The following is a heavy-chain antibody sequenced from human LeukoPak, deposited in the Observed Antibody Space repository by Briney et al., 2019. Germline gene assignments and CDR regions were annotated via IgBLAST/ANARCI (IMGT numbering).Heavy chain of an antibody. V-gene: IGHV3-30*02. CDR3: AKGSSGWSIDY. CDR2: TRYDGSNE. J-gene: IGHJ4*02. Sequence: GGSLRLSCVASGFTFSSYGMHWVRQAPGKGLERVALTRYDGSNEYYTDSVKGRFTVSRDISKNTLYLQMNSLRAEDTAVYYCAKGSSGWSIDYWGQGTLVTVSS. CDR1: GFTFSSYG. D-gene: IGHD6-19*01.